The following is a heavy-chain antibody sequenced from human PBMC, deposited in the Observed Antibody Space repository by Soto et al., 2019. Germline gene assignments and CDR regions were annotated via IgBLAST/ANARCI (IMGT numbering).Heavy chain of an antibody. J-gene: IGHJ4*02. D-gene: IGHD2-15*01. CDR3: AKIGGPSNY. Sequence: QVQLVESGGGVVQPGRSLRLSCAASGFTFSSYGMHWVRQAPGKGLEWVAVISYDGSNKYYADSVKGRFTISRDNSKNTQYLQMNSLRAEDTAVYYCAKIGGPSNYWGQGTLVTVSS. V-gene: IGHV3-30*18. CDR2: ISYDGSNK. CDR1: GFTFSSYG.